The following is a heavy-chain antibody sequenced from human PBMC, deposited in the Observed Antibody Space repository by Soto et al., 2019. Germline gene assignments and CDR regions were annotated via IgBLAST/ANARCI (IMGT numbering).Heavy chain of an antibody. CDR2: ISPYSGNT. CDR3: ARDKQERLFYYYYGLDV. Sequence: QVQLVQSGPEMKWPGASVKVSCQASGYTFTSHNISWVRQAPGQGLEWMGWISPYSGNTDYAQNLQGRVIMTTDTLTSTAYMELRSLRSDDAAVYYCARDKQERLFYYYYGLDVWGQGTTVTVSS. J-gene: IGHJ6*02. D-gene: IGHD1-1*01. V-gene: IGHV1-18*04. CDR1: GYTFTSHN.